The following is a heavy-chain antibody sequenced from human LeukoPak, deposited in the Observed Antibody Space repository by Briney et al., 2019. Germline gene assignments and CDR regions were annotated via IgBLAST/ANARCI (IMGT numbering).Heavy chain of an antibody. CDR3: ARVVYVWGSFGFYYYMDV. CDR2: ISQSGNT. V-gene: IGHV4-38-2*02. CDR1: GYSISSGYE. Sequence: SETLSLTCSVSGYSISSGYEWGWIRQPPGKRLEWIGSISQSGNTYDNLSLKSRVTMSVDTARNQFPLKLSSVTAADTAAYYCARVVYVWGSFGFYYYMDVWGKGTTVTVSS. J-gene: IGHJ6*03. D-gene: IGHD3-16*01.